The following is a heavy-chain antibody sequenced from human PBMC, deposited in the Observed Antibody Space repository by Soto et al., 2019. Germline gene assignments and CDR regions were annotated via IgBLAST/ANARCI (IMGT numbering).Heavy chain of an antibody. J-gene: IGHJ4*02. V-gene: IGHV1-8*01. Sequence: TSAKVSCKASGYTFTSYDSNWVRQATGQGLEWMGWMNPNSGNTGYAQKFQGRVTITADESTSTAYMELSSLRSEDTAVYYSAYYDRSGSPGYRGEGTLVTVSS. D-gene: IGHD3-22*01. CDR2: MNPNSGNT. CDR1: GYTFTSYD. CDR3: AYYDRSGSPGY.